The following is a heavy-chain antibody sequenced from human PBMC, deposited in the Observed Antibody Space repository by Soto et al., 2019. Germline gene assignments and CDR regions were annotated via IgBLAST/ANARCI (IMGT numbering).Heavy chain of an antibody. Sequence: GAGPTVVKPTQTLTLTLPLSGFSLSTSGGGVGWIRQPPGKALEWLALIYWDDDKRYSPSLKSRLTITKDTSKNQVVLTMTNMDPVDTATYYCALEDSYGDSGYWGQGTLITVSS. CDR3: ALEDSYGDSGY. CDR2: IYWDDDK. CDR1: GFSLSTSGGG. D-gene: IGHD4-17*01. J-gene: IGHJ4*02. V-gene: IGHV2-5*02.